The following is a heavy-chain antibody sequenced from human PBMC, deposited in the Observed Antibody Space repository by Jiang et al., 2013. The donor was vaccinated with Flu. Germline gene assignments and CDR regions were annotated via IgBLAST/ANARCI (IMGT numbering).Heavy chain of an antibody. CDR3: GTAGYGQQLVYPAPSTPAIDY. Sequence: QLVESGGGVVQPGKSLRLSXAVSGFIFSDYAMHWVRQAPGKGLEWVAVISSNGNIKYHADSVKGRFTISRDNSKNTLYLQMKSLTSEDTAVYYCGTAGYGQQLVYPAPSTPAIDYWGQGTLVTVSS. CDR1: GFIFSDYA. D-gene: IGHD6-13*01. V-gene: IGHV3-30-3*01. J-gene: IGHJ4*02. CDR2: ISSNGNIK.